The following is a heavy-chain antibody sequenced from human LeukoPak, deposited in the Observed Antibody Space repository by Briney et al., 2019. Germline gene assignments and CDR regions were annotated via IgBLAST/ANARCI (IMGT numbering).Heavy chain of an antibody. CDR2: ISSSSSYI. Sequence: GGSLRLSCAASGFTFSSYSMNWVRQAPGKGLEWVSSISSSSSYIYYADSVKGRFTISRDNAKNSLYLQMNSLRAEDTAVYYCARVERLAYFDYWGQGTLVTVCS. J-gene: IGHJ4*02. CDR3: ARVERLAYFDY. D-gene: IGHD6-25*01. V-gene: IGHV3-21*01. CDR1: GFTFSSYS.